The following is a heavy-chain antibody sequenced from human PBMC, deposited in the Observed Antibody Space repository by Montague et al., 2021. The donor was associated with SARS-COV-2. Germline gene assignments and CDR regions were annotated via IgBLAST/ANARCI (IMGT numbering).Heavy chain of an antibody. V-gene: IGHV4-31*03. CDR1: GGSISSSNYF. CDR3: ARSPEPMIILIITSLNWYFDL. J-gene: IGHJ2*01. CDR2: IYYSGST. Sequence: TLSLTCTVSGGSISSSNYFWGWIRQHPGKGLEWIGYIYYSGSTYYNPSLKSRVTISVDTSKNQFSLKMSSVTAADTAVYYCARSPEPMIILIITSLNWYFDLGGRGTLVTVSS. D-gene: IGHD3-22*01.